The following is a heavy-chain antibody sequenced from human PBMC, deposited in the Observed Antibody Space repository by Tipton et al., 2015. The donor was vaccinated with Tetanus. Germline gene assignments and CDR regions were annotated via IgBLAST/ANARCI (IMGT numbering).Heavy chain of an antibody. J-gene: IGHJ4*02. CDR3: AKDLAAYCGGDCFSFDY. D-gene: IGHD2-21*02. Sequence: SLRLSCAASGFTFSRYGFHWVRQAPGKGLEWMAFISYDKSHKYYADSVKGRFTVSTDNSKKTLYLQMNRLSPEDTAVYYCAKDLAAYCGGDCFSFDYWGQGTLVTVSS. CDR1: GFTFSRYG. V-gene: IGHV3-30*18. CDR2: ISYDKSHK.